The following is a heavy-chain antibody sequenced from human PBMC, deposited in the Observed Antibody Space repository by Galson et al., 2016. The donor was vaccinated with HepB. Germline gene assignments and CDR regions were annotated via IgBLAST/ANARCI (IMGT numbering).Heavy chain of an antibody. D-gene: IGHD3-3*01. V-gene: IGHV2-70*01. CDR3: ARRWFFGSDDAFDI. J-gene: IGHJ3*02. CDR1: GFSLTTSGVS. Sequence: PALVKPTQTLTLTCTFSGFSLTTSGVSLYWIRQPPGKALEWLAAIDWDDDKHYSTSLKTRLTISKDTSKNQVVLTMTNMGPVDTATYYCARRWFFGSDDAFDIWGQGTMVTVSS. CDR2: IDWDDDK.